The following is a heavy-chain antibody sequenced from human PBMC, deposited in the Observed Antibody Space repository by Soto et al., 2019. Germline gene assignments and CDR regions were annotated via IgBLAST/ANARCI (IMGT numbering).Heavy chain of an antibody. D-gene: IGHD6-19*01. J-gene: IGHJ3*02. CDR3: AKTANGWFSAFDI. Sequence: EVQLLESGGGLVQPGFTFSSYGMSWIRQAPGKGLEWVSAISGSGGTTYYADSVKGRFTFSRDNSKNTLYLQMNSLRAEDTALYYCAKTANGWFSAFDIWGQGTMVTVSS. CDR2: ISGSGGTT. CDR1: FTFSSYG. V-gene: IGHV3-23*01.